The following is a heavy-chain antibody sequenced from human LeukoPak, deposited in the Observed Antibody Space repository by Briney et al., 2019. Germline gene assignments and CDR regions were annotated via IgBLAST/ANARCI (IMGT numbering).Heavy chain of an antibody. CDR1: GFTFSSYW. V-gene: IGHV3-74*01. J-gene: IGHJ4*02. CDR2: INSDASST. D-gene: IGHD6-13*01. Sequence: GGSLRLSCAASGFTFSSYWMHWVRQAPGKGLVWVSRINSDASSTTYADSVKGRFTISRDNAKNALFLRMNSLRVEDTAVYYCARGGSAYSSSWSTFDDWGQGTLVTVSA. CDR3: ARGGSAYSSSWSTFDD.